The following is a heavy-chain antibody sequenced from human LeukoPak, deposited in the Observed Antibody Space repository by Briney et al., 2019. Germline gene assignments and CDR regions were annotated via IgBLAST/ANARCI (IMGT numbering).Heavy chain of an antibody. Sequence: SQTLSLTCTVSGGSISSGGYYWSWIRQHPGKGLEWIGYIYYSGSTYYNPSLKSRVTISVDTSKNQFSLKLSSVTAADTAVYYCARGGPDSSGWYYYYYGMDVWGQGTTLTVSS. J-gene: IGHJ6*02. V-gene: IGHV4-31*03. D-gene: IGHD6-19*01. CDR2: IYYSGST. CDR3: ARGGPDSSGWYYYYYGMDV. CDR1: GGSISSGGYY.